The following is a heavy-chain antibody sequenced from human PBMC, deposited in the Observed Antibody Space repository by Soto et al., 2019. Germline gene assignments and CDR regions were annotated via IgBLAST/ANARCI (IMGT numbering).Heavy chain of an antibody. J-gene: IGHJ3*01. CDR2: IIPVFGAA. CDR1: GGAFSTSD. CDR3: ARDPRSGWAHDAFDV. Sequence: QVHLVQSGAEVKMPGSSVRVSCASSGGAFSTSDIGWVRQAPGQGLEWMGGIIPVFGAANYAQKFKGRVTITADESTRTAYLEMSSRKPEDTATYYCARDPRSGWAHDAFDVWGPGTSIIVSS. V-gene: IGHV1-69*01. D-gene: IGHD3-22*01.